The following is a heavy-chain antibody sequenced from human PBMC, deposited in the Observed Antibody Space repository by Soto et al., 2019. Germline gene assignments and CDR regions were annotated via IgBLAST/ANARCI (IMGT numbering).Heavy chain of an antibody. V-gene: IGHV3-23*01. CDR1: VWPFSSYA. CDR2: ISGSGGST. J-gene: IGHJ6*02. D-gene: IGHD4-17*01. Sequence: GVSLRGSCAASVWPFSSYAMRWVRQAPGGGLEWVSGISGSGGSTYYADSVKGRFTISRDNSKNTLYLQMNSLRAEDKAVYYCAKALDGADYYYGMDVWGQGT. CDR3: AKALDGADYYYGMDV.